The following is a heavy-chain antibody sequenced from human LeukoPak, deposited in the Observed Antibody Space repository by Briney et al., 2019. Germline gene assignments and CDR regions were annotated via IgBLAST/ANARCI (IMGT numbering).Heavy chain of an antibody. CDR2: ISSSGSTI. CDR3: ARLGYSSSRGYYYYYYMDV. Sequence: GGSLRLSCAASGFTFSDYYMSWIRQAPGKGLEWVSYISSSGSTIYYADSVKGRFTISRDNAKNPLYLQMNSLRAEDTAVYYCARLGYSSSRGYYYYYYMDVWGKGTTVTVSS. CDR1: GFTFSDYY. V-gene: IGHV3-11*04. D-gene: IGHD6-13*01. J-gene: IGHJ6*03.